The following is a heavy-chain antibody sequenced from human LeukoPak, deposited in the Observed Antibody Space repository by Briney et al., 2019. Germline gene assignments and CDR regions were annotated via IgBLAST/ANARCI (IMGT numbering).Heavy chain of an antibody. CDR1: GFTFSSYA. D-gene: IGHD6-13*01. CDR2: ISYDGMNK. CDR3: ARDRAPGQRQLVPDAFDI. V-gene: IGHV3-30*04. Sequence: GRSLRLSCSASGFTFSSYAMHWVRQAPGKGLEWVAVISYDGMNKYYADSVKGRFTISRDNSKNTLYLQMNSLRAEDTAVYYCARDRAPGQRQLVPDAFDIWGQGKMVTVSS. J-gene: IGHJ3*02.